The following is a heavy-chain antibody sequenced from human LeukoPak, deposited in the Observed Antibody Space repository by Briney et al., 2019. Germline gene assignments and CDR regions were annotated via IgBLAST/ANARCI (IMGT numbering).Heavy chain of an antibody. CDR3: ARDREVGSSGYYFDH. Sequence: PGGSLRLSCAASGFTFSSYSMNWVRQAPGKGLEWVSSISSSSSYIYYADSVKGRFTISRDNAKNSLYLQMNSLRAEDTAVYYCARDREVGSSGYYFDHWGQGTLVTVSS. V-gene: IGHV3-21*01. D-gene: IGHD3-22*01. CDR2: ISSSSSYI. J-gene: IGHJ4*02. CDR1: GFTFSSYS.